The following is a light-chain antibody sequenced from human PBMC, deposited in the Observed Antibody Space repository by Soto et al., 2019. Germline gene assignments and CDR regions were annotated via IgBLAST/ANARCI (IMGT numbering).Light chain of an antibody. CDR2: AAS. CDR1: QSISSY. V-gene: IGKV1-39*01. J-gene: IGKJ3*01. CDR3: QQGYSTPPRT. Sequence: DIQMTQSPSSLSASVGDRVTITCRASQSISSYLNWYQQKPGKAHKLLIYAASSLQSGVPSRFSGSGSGTDFTLTISSLQPEDFATYYCQQGYSTPPRTFGPGTKVDIK.